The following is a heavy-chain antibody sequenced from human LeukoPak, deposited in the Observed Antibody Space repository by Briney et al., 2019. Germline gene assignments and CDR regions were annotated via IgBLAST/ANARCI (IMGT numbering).Heavy chain of an antibody. CDR2: INPNSGGT. Sequence: GASVKVSCKASGGTLSSYAISWVRQAPGQGLEWMGWINPNSGGTNYAQKFQGRVTMTRDTSISTAYMELSRLRSDDTAGYYCASDFSNLDYWGQGTLVTGSS. V-gene: IGHV1-2*02. D-gene: IGHD4-11*01. CDR3: ASDFSNLDY. J-gene: IGHJ4*02. CDR1: GGTLSSYA.